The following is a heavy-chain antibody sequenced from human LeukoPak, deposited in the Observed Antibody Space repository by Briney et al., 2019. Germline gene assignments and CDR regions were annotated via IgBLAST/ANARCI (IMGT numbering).Heavy chain of an antibody. V-gene: IGHV1-18*01. CDR2: ISAYNGNT. CDR3: ARDEGDYYGSGSYLPNDY. CDR1: GYTFTSYG. Sequence: ASVKVSCKASGYTFTSYGISWVRQAPGQGLEWMGWISAYNGNTNYAQKLQGRVTMTTDTSTSTAYMELRSLRSDDTAVYYCARDEGDYYGSGSYLPNDYWGQGTLVTVSS. J-gene: IGHJ4*02. D-gene: IGHD3-10*01.